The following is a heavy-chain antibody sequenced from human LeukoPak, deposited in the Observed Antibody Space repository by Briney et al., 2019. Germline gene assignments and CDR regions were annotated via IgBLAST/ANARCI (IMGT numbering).Heavy chain of an antibody. CDR2: IIPIFGTA. Sequence: ASVKVSCKASGGTFSSYAISWVRQAPGQGLEWMGGIIPIFGTANYAQTFQGRVTITTDASTSTAYMELSSLKSENTAVYYCASKADVLLESLGAFDIWGQGTMVTVSS. V-gene: IGHV1-69*05. CDR3: ASKADVLLESLGAFDI. J-gene: IGHJ3*02. D-gene: IGHD3-10*01. CDR1: GGTFSSYA.